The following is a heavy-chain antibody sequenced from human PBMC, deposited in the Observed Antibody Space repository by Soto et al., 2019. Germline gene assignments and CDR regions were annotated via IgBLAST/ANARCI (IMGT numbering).Heavy chain of an antibody. CDR3: AREGLVLVPTTVNSDYYYYAMDV. CDR2: INPSGGST. J-gene: IGHJ6*02. V-gene: IGHV1-46*01. CDR1: GYTFTSYA. D-gene: IGHD2-2*01. Sequence: VASVKVSCKASGYTFTSYAMHWVRQAPGQGLEWMGIINPSGGSTSYAQKFQGRVTMTRDTSTSTVYMELSSLRSEDTAVYYCAREGLVLVPTTVNSDYYYYAMDVWGQGTTVTVSS.